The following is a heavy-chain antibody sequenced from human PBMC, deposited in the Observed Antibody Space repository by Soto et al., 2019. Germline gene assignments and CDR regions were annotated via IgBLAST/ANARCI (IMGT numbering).Heavy chain of an antibody. D-gene: IGHD5-18*01. CDR3: AKMSSGSYGRNYGMDV. V-gene: IGHV3-23*01. Sequence: EVQLLESGGGLVQPGGSLRLSCAASGFTFSNYAMSWVRQAPGKGLEWVSALPERGSSPYYADSVKGRFTISRDNSKKSLYLQVNSLRAEDPAVYYCAKMSSGSYGRNYGMDVWVQGTTVTVSS. J-gene: IGHJ6*02. CDR2: LPERGSSP. CDR1: GFTFSNYA.